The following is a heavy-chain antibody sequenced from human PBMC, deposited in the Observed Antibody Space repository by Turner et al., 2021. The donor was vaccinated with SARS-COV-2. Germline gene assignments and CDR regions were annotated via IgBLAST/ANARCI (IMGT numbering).Heavy chain of an antibody. CDR1: GYSYTSYW. D-gene: IGHD2-2*01. CDR3: ARSFGYCSSTSCLLNWFDP. Sequence: EVQLVQSGAEVKKPGESMQISCKGYGYSYTSYWISWVRQMPGKGLEWMGRIDPSDSYTNYSPSYQGHVTISADKSISTAYLQWSSLKASDTAMYYCARSFGYCSSTSCLLNWFDPWGQGTLVTVSS. V-gene: IGHV5-10-1*01. CDR2: IDPSDSYT. J-gene: IGHJ5*02.